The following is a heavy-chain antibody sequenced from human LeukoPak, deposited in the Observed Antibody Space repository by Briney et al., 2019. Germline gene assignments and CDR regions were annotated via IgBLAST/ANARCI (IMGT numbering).Heavy chain of an antibody. J-gene: IGHJ3*02. D-gene: IGHD6-13*01. Sequence: SETLSLTCAVSGGSVNRGTFFWTWIRKPPGKGLEWIGYISNSGSTNYHPSLKSRVTISVDTSKNQFSLKLSSVTAADTAVYYCARVGAAGKHDAFDIWGQGTMVTVSS. CDR3: ARVGAAGKHDAFDI. V-gene: IGHV4-61*01. CDR1: GGSVNRGTFF. CDR2: ISNSGST.